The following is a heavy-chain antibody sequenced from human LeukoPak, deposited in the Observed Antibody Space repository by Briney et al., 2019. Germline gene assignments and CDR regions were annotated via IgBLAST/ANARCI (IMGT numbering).Heavy chain of an antibody. CDR3: ARDNGENYHTAFDY. Sequence: GGSLRLSCAASGFTFSSYWIHWVRQVPGKGLVWLSRIHGDGRTTTYADSVKGRFTISRDNAKNTLYLQMNSLRAEDTAVYYCARDNGENYHTAFDYWGQGTLVTVSS. CDR1: GFTFSSYW. D-gene: IGHD2-8*01. V-gene: IGHV3-74*01. J-gene: IGHJ4*02. CDR2: IHGDGRTT.